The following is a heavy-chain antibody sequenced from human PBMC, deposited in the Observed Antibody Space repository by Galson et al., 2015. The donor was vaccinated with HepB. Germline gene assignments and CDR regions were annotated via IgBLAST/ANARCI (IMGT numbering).Heavy chain of an antibody. CDR1: GFTFSSYS. J-gene: IGHJ3*02. Sequence: SLRLSCAASGFTFSSYSMNWVRQAPGKGLEWVSSISSSSSYIYYADSVKGRFTISRDNAKNSLYLQMNSLRAEDTAVYYCARDSSSGWYGGAFDIWGQGTMVTVSS. CDR2: ISSSSSYI. CDR3: ARDSSSGWYGGAFDI. D-gene: IGHD6-19*01. V-gene: IGHV3-21*01.